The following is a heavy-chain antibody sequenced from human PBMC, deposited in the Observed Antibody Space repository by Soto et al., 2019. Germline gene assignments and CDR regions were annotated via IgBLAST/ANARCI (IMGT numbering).Heavy chain of an antibody. CDR3: ARMYYYDSSAYRTY. CDR1: GFTFSRYS. J-gene: IGHJ4*02. D-gene: IGHD3-22*01. Sequence: GGSLRLSCAASGFTFSRYSMNWVRQAPGKGLEWISYISSSSSTIYYADSVKGRFTISRDNAKNSLYLQMNSLRDEDTAVYYCARMYYYDSSAYRTYWGQGTLVTVSS. CDR2: ISSSSSTI. V-gene: IGHV3-48*02.